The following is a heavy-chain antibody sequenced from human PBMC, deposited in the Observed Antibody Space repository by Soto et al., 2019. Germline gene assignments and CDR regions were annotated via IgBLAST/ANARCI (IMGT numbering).Heavy chain of an antibody. CDR2: ISASGTT. J-gene: IGHJ4*02. V-gene: IGHV4-59*01. D-gene: IGHD2-15*01. Sequence: QVQLQESGPGLVKPSETLSLTCTVSDGSISAFFWSWIRQPPGKGLEWIAYISASGTTNYSPSLKSRVTISIDTSKNQFSLQVRSVTAADTAVYYCARARGFCGSVTCEPFFDSWGQGTLLTVSS. CDR3: ARARGFCGSVTCEPFFDS. CDR1: DGSISAFF.